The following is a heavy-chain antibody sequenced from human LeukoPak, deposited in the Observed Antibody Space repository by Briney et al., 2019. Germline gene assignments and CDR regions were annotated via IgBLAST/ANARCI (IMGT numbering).Heavy chain of an antibody. D-gene: IGHD3-10*02. Sequence: GGSLRLSCAASGYTFGDYGMSWVRQVPGKGLEWVSGTNRRGDITGYADFVKGRFTISRDNAKNSLYLQMNSLRAEDTAVYYCAELGITMIGGVWGKGTTVTISS. CDR1: GYTFGDYG. CDR2: TNRRGDIT. CDR3: AELGITMIGGV. J-gene: IGHJ6*04. V-gene: IGHV3-20*04.